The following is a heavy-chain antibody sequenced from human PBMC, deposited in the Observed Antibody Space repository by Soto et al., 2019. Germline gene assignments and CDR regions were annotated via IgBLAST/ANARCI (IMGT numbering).Heavy chain of an antibody. D-gene: IGHD3-22*01. CDR3: VRDQDSRGYSLFNL. CDR1: GFTFCNYS. CDR2: TSNDGSST. Sequence: GGSLRLSCAASGFTFCNYSMNWVRPAPGKGMMWVSRTSNDGSSTTYADSGKGRFTLSRDNARNTMYLQLNSLRADDTSVYFCVRDQDSRGYSLFNLWGQGAQVTVSS. J-gene: IGHJ5*02. V-gene: IGHV3-74*01.